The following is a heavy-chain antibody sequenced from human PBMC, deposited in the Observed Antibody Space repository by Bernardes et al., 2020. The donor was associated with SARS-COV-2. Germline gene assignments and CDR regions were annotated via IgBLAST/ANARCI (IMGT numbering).Heavy chain of an antibody. D-gene: IGHD5-12*01. CDR2: VNSDGSRI. CDR3: AREEGYVLGLSYHYYGMDV. V-gene: IGHV3-74*03. CDR1: GFTFSVYW. Sequence: GGSLRLSYAASGFTFSVYWMHWVRQAPGKGLVWVARVNSDGSRITYADSVKGRFTISRDNAKNTLYLQMNSLRAEDTAVYYCAREEGYVLGLSYHYYGMDVWGQGTTVTVSS. J-gene: IGHJ6*02.